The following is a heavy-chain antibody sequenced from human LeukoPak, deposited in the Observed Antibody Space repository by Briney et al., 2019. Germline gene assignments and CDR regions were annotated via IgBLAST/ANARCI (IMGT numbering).Heavy chain of an antibody. CDR3: ARIINGSFAY. CDR2: MYHSGST. J-gene: IGHJ4*02. D-gene: IGHD3-10*01. V-gene: IGHV4-38-2*02. Sequence: PSETLSLTCTVSGYSISSGYYWGWIRQPPGKGLEWIGSMYHSGSTYYNPSLKSRVTISVDTSKNQFSLKLSSVTAADTAVYYCARIINGSFAYWGQGTLVTVSS. CDR1: GYSISSGYY.